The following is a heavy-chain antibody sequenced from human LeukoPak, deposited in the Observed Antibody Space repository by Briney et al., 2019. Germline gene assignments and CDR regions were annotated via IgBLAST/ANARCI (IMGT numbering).Heavy chain of an antibody. J-gene: IGHJ4*02. CDR3: ARDRGYDILTGYVY. V-gene: IGHV3-30*04. Sequence: GRSLRLSCAASGFTFSSYAMHWVRQAPGKGLEWVAVISYDGSNKYYADSVKGRFTISRDNSKNTLYLQMNSLRAEDTAVNYCARDRGYDILTGYVYWGQGTLVTVSS. D-gene: IGHD3-9*01. CDR2: ISYDGSNK. CDR1: GFTFSSYA.